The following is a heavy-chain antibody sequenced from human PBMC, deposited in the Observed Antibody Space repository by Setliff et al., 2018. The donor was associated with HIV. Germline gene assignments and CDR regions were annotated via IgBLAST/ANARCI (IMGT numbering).Heavy chain of an antibody. CDR1: GGSFSGFY. V-gene: IGHV4-34*01. CDR3: ARGRKKTLAVSGTRYFDF. Sequence: PSETLSLTCAVYGGSFSGFYWTFIRQPPGKGLEWIGEVTYSGTTTYDPSLKSRITISVDTSKNQFSLKLTSVTAADMGVYYCARGRKKTLAVSGTRYFDFWGQGTLVTVSS. CDR2: VTYSGTT. D-gene: IGHD6-19*01. J-gene: IGHJ4*02.